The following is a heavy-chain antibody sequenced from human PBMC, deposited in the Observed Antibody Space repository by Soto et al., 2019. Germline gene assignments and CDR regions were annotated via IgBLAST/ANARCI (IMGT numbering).Heavy chain of an antibody. J-gene: IGHJ3*01. V-gene: IGHV1-24*01. CDR1: GYTRTELS. CDR2: FDPQDGEI. CDR3: ATPVYGGNPGRAAFDV. Sequence: QVQLVQSGAEVKKPGASVKVSCKVSGYTRTELSMHWVRQAPGKGLEWMGGFDPQDGEIIYAQKFQGRVTMTEDTSTDTAYMELRSLRSEDTAVYYCATPVYGGNPGRAAFDVWGQGTNVTVSS. D-gene: IGHD4-17*01.